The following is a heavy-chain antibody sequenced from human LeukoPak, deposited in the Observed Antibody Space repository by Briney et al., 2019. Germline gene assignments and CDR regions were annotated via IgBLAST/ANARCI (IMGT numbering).Heavy chain of an antibody. CDR1: GGSISSYY. CDR2: IYTSGST. V-gene: IGHV4-4*07. J-gene: IGHJ5*02. Sequence: SETLSLTCTVSGGSISSYYWSWIRPPAGKGLEWIGRIYTSGSTNYNPSLKSRVTMSVDTSKDQFSLKLSSVTAADTAVYYCAREDIVVVPAAISRWFDPRGQGTLVTVSS. CDR3: AREDIVVVPAAISRWFDP. D-gene: IGHD2-2*02.